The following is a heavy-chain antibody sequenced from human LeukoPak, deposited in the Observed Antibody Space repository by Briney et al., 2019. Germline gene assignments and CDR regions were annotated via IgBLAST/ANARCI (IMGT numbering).Heavy chain of an antibody. J-gene: IGHJ4*02. Sequence: GGSLTLSCAASSFTFNSYSKMWLRPAPGGGGEWVLCFCSSSSYIYYADSVKGRFTTSRDNAKNSLNLQMNSLRAENTAVYYCASDLQSGSYYAFDYWGQGTLVTVSS. V-gene: IGHV3-21*01. D-gene: IGHD3-22*01. CDR3: ASDLQSGSYYAFDY. CDR2: FCSSSSYI. CDR1: SFTFNSYS.